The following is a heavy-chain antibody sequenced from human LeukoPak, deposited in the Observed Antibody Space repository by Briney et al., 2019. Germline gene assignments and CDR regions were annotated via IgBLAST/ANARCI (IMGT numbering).Heavy chain of an antibody. J-gene: IGHJ4*02. V-gene: IGHV4-39*01. D-gene: IGHD3-16*01. CDR1: GGSISSSSYY. Sequence: SETLSLTCTVSGGSISSSSYYWGWIRQPPGKGLEWIGSIYYSGSTYYNPSLKSRVTISVDTSKNQFPLKLSSVTAADTAVYYCARLYVGEEGSLFDYWGQGTLVTVSS. CDR3: ARLYVGEEGSLFDY. CDR2: IYYSGST.